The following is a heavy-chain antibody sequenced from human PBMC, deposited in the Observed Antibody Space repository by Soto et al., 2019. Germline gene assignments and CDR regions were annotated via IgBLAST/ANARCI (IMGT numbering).Heavy chain of an antibody. V-gene: IGHV3-23*01. CDR2: VGGGGDNI. J-gene: IGHJ5*02. D-gene: IGHD3-10*01. Sequence: GGSLRLSCAASGFTFSSYSMNWVRQAPGKGLQWVATVGGGGDNIFYADSVKGRFTISRDDSQNMVFLQMNSLRPEDTAVYFCGMRDSGLGRSPPLFNPWGQGTLVTVSS. CDR1: GFTFSSYS. CDR3: GMRDSGLGRSPPLFNP.